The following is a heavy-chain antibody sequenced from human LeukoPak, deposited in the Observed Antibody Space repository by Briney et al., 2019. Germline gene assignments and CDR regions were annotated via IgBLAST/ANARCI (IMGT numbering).Heavy chain of an antibody. Sequence: SGGSLRLSCAASGFTFSNYAMSWARQAPGKGLEWVSAISGSGGSTYYADSVKGRFTISRDNARNSLFLQMNSLRAEDTAVYYCASPSEYCSGGHCSYYFDSWGQGTLVTVSS. J-gene: IGHJ4*02. V-gene: IGHV3-23*01. CDR1: GFTFSNYA. D-gene: IGHD2-15*01. CDR3: ASPSEYCSGGHCSYYFDS. CDR2: ISGSGGST.